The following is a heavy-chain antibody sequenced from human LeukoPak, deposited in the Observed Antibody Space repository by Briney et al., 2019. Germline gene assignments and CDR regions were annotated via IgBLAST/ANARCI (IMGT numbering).Heavy chain of an antibody. CDR3: AGGHRNWLLSWFDP. D-gene: IGHD3-9*01. CDR1: GGSISSYY. CDR2: IYYSGST. J-gene: IGHJ5*02. V-gene: IGHV4-59*12. Sequence: SETLSLTCTVSGGSISSYYWSWIRQPPGKGLEWIGYIYYSGSTNYNPSLKSRVTISVDTSKNQFSLKLSSVTAADTAVYYCAGGHRNWLLSWFDPWGRGTLVTVFS.